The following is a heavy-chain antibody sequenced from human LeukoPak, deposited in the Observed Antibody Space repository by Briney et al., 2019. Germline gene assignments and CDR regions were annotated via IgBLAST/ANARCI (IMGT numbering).Heavy chain of an antibody. Sequence: SETLSLTCTVSGGSISSGDYYWSWIRQPPGKGLEWIGYIYYSGSTYYNPSLKSRVTISVDTSKNQFSLKLSSVTAADTAVYYCARVQTIFGVVIIDWFDPWGQGTLVTVSS. D-gene: IGHD3-3*01. CDR2: IYYSGST. CDR1: GGSISSGDYY. V-gene: IGHV4-30-4*08. J-gene: IGHJ5*02. CDR3: ARVQTIFGVVIIDWFDP.